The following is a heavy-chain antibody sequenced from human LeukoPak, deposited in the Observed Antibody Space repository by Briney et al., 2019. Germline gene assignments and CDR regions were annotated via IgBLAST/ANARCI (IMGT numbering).Heavy chain of an antibody. CDR3: ARDFMGDY. J-gene: IGHJ4*02. Sequence: GGSLRLSCAASGFTFSNSWMNWVRQAPGKGLEWVANIKADGSNRNYADSVKGRFTISRDNAKNSLYLQMNSLRAEDTAVYYCARDFMGDYWGQGTLVTVSS. CDR2: IKADGSNR. CDR1: GFTFSNSW. V-gene: IGHV3-7*01. D-gene: IGHD3-10*01.